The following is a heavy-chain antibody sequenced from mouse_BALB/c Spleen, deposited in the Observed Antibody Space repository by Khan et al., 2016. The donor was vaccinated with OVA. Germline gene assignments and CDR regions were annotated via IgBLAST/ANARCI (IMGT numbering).Heavy chain of an antibody. CDR1: GFTFSSFA. CDR2: ISSGGHYT. D-gene: IGHD1-3*01. J-gene: IGHJ4*01. CDR3: AKSWVDYYAMDY. Sequence: EVELVESGGGVVKPGGSLKLSCSASGFTFSSFAMSWVRQTPAQRLEWVATISSGGHYTFYPDSVKGRFTLSRDNARNTMYLQMSSLRSEDSAMYYCAKSWVDYYAMDYWGQGTSVTVSS. V-gene: IGHV5-9-3*01.